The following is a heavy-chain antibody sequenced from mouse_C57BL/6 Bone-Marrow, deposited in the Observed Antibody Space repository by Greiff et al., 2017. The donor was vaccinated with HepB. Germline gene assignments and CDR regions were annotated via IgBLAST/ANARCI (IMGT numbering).Heavy chain of an antibody. D-gene: IGHD2-3*01. CDR1: GFNIKDYY. CDR3: TGGRIYDGYYGYFDY. CDR2: IDPEDGDT. J-gene: IGHJ2*01. V-gene: IGHV14-1*01. Sequence: VQLQQSGAELVRPGASVKLSCTASGFNIKDYYMHWVKQRPEQGLEWIGRIDPEDGDTEYAPKFQGKATMTADTSSNTAYLQLSSLTSEDTAVYYCTGGRIYDGYYGYFDYWGQGTTLTVSS.